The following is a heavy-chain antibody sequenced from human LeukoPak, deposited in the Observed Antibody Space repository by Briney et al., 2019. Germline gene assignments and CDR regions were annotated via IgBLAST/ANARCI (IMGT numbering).Heavy chain of an antibody. CDR2: INHSGST. CDR1: GGSFSGYY. J-gene: IGHJ4*02. Sequence: LSETLSLTCAVYGGSFSGYYWSWIRQPPGKGLEWIGEINHSGSTNYNPSLKSQVTISVDTSKNQLSLKLSSVTAADTAVYYCARHEPAAMGEIFDYWGQGTLVTVSS. V-gene: IGHV4-34*01. CDR3: ARHEPAAMGEIFDY. D-gene: IGHD2-2*01.